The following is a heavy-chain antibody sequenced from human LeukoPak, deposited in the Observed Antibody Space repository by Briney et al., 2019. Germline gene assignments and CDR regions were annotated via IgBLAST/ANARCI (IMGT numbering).Heavy chain of an antibody. V-gene: IGHV4-59*01. CDR1: GGSISSYY. J-gene: IGHJ6*03. CDR2: IYYSGST. Sequence: SETLSLTCTVSGGSISSYYWSWIRQPPGKGLEWIGYIYYSGSTNYNPSLKSRVTISVDTSKNQFSLKLSSVTAADTAVYYCARGGSNYYYYYMDVWGKGTTATISS. CDR3: ARGGSNYYYYYMDV.